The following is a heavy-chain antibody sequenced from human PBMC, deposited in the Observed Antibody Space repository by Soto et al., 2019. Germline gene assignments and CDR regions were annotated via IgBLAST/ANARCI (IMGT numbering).Heavy chain of an antibody. J-gene: IGHJ4*02. V-gene: IGHV3-30*18. CDR2: IKHDGSQQ. D-gene: IGHD3-3*01. CDR3: AKLLVLEGEVQDFDY. Sequence: GGSLRLSCAASGFTFSSYCMNWVRQAPGKGLEWVADIKHDGSQQYYADSVKGRFTISRDNSKNTLYLQMNSLRPEDTAVYYCAKLLVLEGEVQDFDYWGQGALVTVSS. CDR1: GFTFSSYC.